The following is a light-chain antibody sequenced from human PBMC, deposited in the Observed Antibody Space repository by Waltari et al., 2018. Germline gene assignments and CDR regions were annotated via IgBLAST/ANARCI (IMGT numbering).Light chain of an antibody. CDR2: GAS. V-gene: IGKV3-15*01. CDR3: QQYNSWPQT. CDR1: QSVSTN. J-gene: IGKJ1*01. Sequence: EVVMTQSPATLSVSPGARATLSCRASQSVSTNLAWYQQKPGQAPRLLIYGASTRAPGFPARFSGGGSGTEFSLTISSLQSEDFAVYFCQQYNSWPQTFGQGTKVEI.